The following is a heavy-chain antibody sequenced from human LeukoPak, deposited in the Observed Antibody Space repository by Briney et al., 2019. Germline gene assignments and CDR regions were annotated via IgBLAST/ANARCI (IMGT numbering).Heavy chain of an antibody. V-gene: IGHV5-51*01. J-gene: IGHJ4*02. Sequence: GESLKISCQASGYNFRVYWIGWVRQTPGKGLESVAIIYPGDSDTRYSPSFQGQVTISADKSISTAYLQWSSLKASDTAMYYCARQVAAAGTFDYWGQGTLVTVSS. CDR1: GYNFRVYW. CDR2: IYPGDSDT. D-gene: IGHD6-13*01. CDR3: ARQVAAAGTFDY.